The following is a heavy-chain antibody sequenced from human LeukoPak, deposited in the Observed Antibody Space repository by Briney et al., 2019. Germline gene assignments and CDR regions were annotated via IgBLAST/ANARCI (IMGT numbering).Heavy chain of an antibody. V-gene: IGHV4-31*03. CDR2: IYYSGST. CDR1: GGSISSGGYY. D-gene: IGHD3-10*01. Sequence: SETLSLTYTVSGGSISSGGYYWSWIRQHPGKGLEWIGYIYYSGSTYYNPSLKSRVTISVDTSKNQFSLKLSSVTAADTAVYYCARGWFGELAHDYWGQGTLVTVSS. J-gene: IGHJ4*02. CDR3: ARGWFGELAHDY.